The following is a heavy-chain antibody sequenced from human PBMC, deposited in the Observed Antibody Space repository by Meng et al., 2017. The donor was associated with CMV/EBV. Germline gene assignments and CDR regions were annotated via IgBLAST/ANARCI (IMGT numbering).Heavy chain of an antibody. CDR1: GFTFSSYE. V-gene: IGHV3-48*03. Sequence: GGSLRLSCAASGFTFSSYEMNWVRQAPGKGLEWVSYISSSGNTIYYADSVKGRFTISRDNAKNSLYLQMNSLRAEDTAVYYCAREIGYYDSSGYIDYWGQGTLVTVSS. CDR3: AREIGYYDSSGYIDY. CDR2: ISSSGNTI. D-gene: IGHD3-22*01. J-gene: IGHJ4*02.